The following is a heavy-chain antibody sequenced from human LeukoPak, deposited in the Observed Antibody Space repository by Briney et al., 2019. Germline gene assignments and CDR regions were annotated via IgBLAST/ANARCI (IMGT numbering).Heavy chain of an antibody. CDR1: GYTFNTYW. CDR3: ARHGVGSSWFGFDY. D-gene: IGHD6-6*01. CDR2: INPGDSDP. J-gene: IGHJ4*02. V-gene: IGHV5-51*01. Sequence: GESLKISCQASGYTFNTYWIGWVRQMPGKGLEWMGIINPGDSDPRYSPSFQGRATISADRSISTAYLQWSSLKASDTAMYYCARHGVGSSWFGFDYWGQRTLVTVSS.